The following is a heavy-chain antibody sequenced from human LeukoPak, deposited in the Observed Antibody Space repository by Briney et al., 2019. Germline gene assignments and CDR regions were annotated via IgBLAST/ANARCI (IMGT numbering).Heavy chain of an antibody. D-gene: IGHD1-1*01. V-gene: IGHV1-18*01. CDR3: APENDGYGLDV. CDR1: GYTFTSYG. Sequence: ASVKVSCKASGYTFTSYGISWVRQAPGQGLEWMGWISAYNGNTNYAQKLQGRVTMTTDTSTSTAYMELSSLRSEDTAVYYCAPENDGYGLDVWGQGTTVTVSS. CDR2: ISAYNGNT. J-gene: IGHJ6*02.